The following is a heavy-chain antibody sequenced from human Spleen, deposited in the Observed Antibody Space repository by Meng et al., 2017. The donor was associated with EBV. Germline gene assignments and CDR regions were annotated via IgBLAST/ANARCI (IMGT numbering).Heavy chain of an antibody. D-gene: IGHD3-22*01. CDR1: GYTFTSYG. CDR3: ARTGDSSGLPTSWYFDL. CDR2: ISAYNGNT. V-gene: IGHV1-18*01. Sequence: QVQLVQSGAELKKPGASVKVSCQASGYTFTSYGISWVRQAPGRGLEWMGWISAYNGNTNYAQKFQGRVTMTRDTSISTTYMELSRLTSDDTAVYYCARTGDSSGLPTSWYFDLWGRGTLVTVSS. J-gene: IGHJ2*01.